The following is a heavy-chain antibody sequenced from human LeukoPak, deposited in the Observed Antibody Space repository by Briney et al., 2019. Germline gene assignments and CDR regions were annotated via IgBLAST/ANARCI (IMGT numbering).Heavy chain of an antibody. V-gene: IGHV3-9*01. CDR2: ISWNSGSI. D-gene: IGHD6-13*01. J-gene: IGHJ4*02. Sequence: AGGSLRLSCAASGFTFDDYAMHWVRQAPGKGLEWVSGISWNSGSIGYADSVKGRFTISRDNAKNSLYLQMNSLRAEDTALYYCAKDFYSSSWLGYFDYWGQGTLVTVSS. CDR3: AKDFYSSSWLGYFDY. CDR1: GFTFDDYA.